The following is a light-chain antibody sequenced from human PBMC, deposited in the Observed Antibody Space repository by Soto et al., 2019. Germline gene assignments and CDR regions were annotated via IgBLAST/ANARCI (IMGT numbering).Light chain of an antibody. CDR1: SSDVGGYNY. CDR3: SSHAGSNNFV. V-gene: IGLV2-8*01. Sequence: QSALTQPPSASGSPGQSVTISCTGSSSDVGGYNYGSWYQQHPGKAPKLMIYGVSEGPSGVPARFSGSNSSNTASLTVSALPPEDEADYSCSSHAGSNNFVFGTGTKVTVL. CDR2: GVS. J-gene: IGLJ1*01.